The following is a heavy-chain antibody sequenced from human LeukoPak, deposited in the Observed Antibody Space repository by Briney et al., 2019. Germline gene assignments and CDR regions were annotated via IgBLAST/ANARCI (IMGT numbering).Heavy chain of an antibody. V-gene: IGHV1-2*02. CDR1: GYTFTGYY. CDR2: INSNSGGT. J-gene: IGHJ4*02. CDR3: ERENSGYYDY. D-gene: IGHD3-22*01. Sequence: ASVKVSCKASGYTFTGYYIHWVRQAPGQGLEWMGWINSNSGGTHYAQKFQGRVTMTRDTSISTAYMELSSLKSDDTAVYYCERENSGYYDYWGQGTLVTVSS.